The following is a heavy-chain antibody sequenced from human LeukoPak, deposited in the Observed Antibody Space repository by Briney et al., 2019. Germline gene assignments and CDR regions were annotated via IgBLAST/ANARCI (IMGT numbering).Heavy chain of an antibody. J-gene: IGHJ4*02. Sequence: PSETLSLTCTVSGGSISSSSYYWGWIRQPPGKGLEWIGSIYYSGSTYYNPSLKSRVTISVDTSKNQFSLKLSSVTAADTAVYYCARGQSFGSSYYFDYGGQGTLVTVSS. CDR3: ARGQSFGSSYYFDY. CDR1: GGSISSSSYY. D-gene: IGHD3-10*01. CDR2: IYYSGST. V-gene: IGHV4-39*07.